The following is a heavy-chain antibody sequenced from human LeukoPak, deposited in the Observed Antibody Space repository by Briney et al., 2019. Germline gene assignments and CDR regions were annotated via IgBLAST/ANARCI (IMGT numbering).Heavy chain of an antibody. CDR3: ARGRGYSSSWYRGGVPPYYYMDV. Sequence: GGSLRLSCAASGFTFSSYEMNWVPQAPGKGLEWVSYISSSGSTIYYADSVKGRFTISRDNAKNSLYLQMNSLRAEDTAVYYCARGRGYSSSWYRGGVPPYYYMDVWGKGTTVTVSS. V-gene: IGHV3-48*03. J-gene: IGHJ6*03. CDR1: GFTFSSYE. D-gene: IGHD6-13*01. CDR2: ISSSGSTI.